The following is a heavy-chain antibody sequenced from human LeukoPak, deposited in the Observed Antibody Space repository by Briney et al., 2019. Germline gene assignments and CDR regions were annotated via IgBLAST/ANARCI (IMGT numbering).Heavy chain of an antibody. V-gene: IGHV4-34*01. CDR2: INHSGST. CDR3: ARYSYGLFDY. CDR1: GGSFSGYY. D-gene: IGHD5-18*01. Sequence: SETLSLTCAVYGGSFSGYYWSWIRQPPGKGLEWIGEINHSGSTNYNPSLKSRVTISVDTSKNQFSLKLSSVTAADTAVYYCARYSYGLFDYWGQGTLVTVSS. J-gene: IGHJ4*02.